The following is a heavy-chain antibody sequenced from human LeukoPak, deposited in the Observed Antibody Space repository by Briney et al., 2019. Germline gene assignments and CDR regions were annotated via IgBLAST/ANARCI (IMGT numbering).Heavy chain of an antibody. CDR3: ARDRAAADLDY. V-gene: IGHV3-33*01. CDR2: IWYDGSNK. CDR1: GFTFSSYG. D-gene: IGHD6-13*01. J-gene: IGHJ4*02. Sequence: PGGSLRLSCAASGFTFSSYGMHWGRQAPGKGPEWVAVIWYDGSNKFYADSVKGRFTISRDNSKNTLYLQMNGLRAEDTAVYYCARDRAAADLDYWGQGTLVTVSS.